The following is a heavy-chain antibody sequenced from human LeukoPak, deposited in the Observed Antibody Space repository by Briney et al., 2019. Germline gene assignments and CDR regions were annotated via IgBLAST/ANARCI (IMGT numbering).Heavy chain of an antibody. CDR2: IYSGGST. Sequence: GGSLRLSCAASGFTVSSNYMSWVRQAPGKGLEWVSVIYSGGSTYYADSVKGRFTISRDNSKNTLYLQMNSLRAEDTAVYFCARANCRGDCSLDYWGQGTLVTVSS. CDR1: GFTVSSNY. CDR3: ARANCRGDCSLDY. V-gene: IGHV3-66*01. J-gene: IGHJ4*02. D-gene: IGHD2-21*02.